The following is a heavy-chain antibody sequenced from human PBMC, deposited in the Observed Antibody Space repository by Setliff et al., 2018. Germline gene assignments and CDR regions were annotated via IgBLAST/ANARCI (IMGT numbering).Heavy chain of an antibody. CDR1: GDSISSGTYF. J-gene: IGHJ4*02. D-gene: IGHD3-16*01. V-gene: IGHV4-39*02. Sequence: SETLSLTCNVSGDSISSGTYFWAWIRQPPGKGLEWIGRIYYNGNTYYNRSLKSRVTISVDTSKNHFSLKLSSVTAADTSVYYCARLPNYVWGSPVDYWGQGTLVTVSS. CDR2: IYYNGNT. CDR3: ARLPNYVWGSPVDY.